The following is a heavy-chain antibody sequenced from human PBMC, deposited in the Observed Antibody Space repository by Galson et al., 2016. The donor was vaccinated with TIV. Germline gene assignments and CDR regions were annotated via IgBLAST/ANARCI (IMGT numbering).Heavy chain of an antibody. D-gene: IGHD3-22*01. V-gene: IGHV1-8*01. J-gene: IGHJ6*02. Sequence: SVKVSCKASGHSFFSCEISWVRQATGQGLEWMGWMNPYSGSTGYAQKFQGRVTMTRNISISTAYLELSSLRSDDTAVYYYAREGYSDSSGYYFTYYYYGMDVWGQGTTVIVSS. CDR2: MNPYSGST. CDR3: AREGYSDSSGYYFTYYYYGMDV. CDR1: GHSFFSCE.